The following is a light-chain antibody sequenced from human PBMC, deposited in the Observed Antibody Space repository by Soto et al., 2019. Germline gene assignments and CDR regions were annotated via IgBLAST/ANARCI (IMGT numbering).Light chain of an antibody. V-gene: IGKV1-5*03. Sequence: DIHMTPSPSTLSASVVERVTITCRASQSISSWLAWYQQKPGKAPKLLIYKASSLESGVPSRFSGSGSGTEFTLTISSLQPDDVAIYYCQQYNDYSWTFGQGTKVDIK. CDR3: QQYNDYSWT. CDR2: KAS. CDR1: QSISSW. J-gene: IGKJ1*01.